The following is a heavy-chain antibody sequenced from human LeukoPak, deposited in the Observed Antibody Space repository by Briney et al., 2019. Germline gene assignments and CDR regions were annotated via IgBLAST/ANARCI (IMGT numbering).Heavy chain of an antibody. CDR2: ISSSGSTI. V-gene: IGHV3-48*03. Sequence: GGSLRLSCAASGFTFSSYEMNWVRQAPGKGLEWVSYISSSGSTIYYADSVKGRFTISRDNAKNSLYLQMNSLRAEDTAVYYCASVHIAVAGVALFDYWGQGTPVTVSS. D-gene: IGHD6-19*01. CDR1: GFTFSSYE. J-gene: IGHJ4*02. CDR3: ASVHIAVAGVALFDY.